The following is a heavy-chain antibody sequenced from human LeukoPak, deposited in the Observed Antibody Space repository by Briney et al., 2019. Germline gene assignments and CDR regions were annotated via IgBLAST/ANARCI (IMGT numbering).Heavy chain of an antibody. V-gene: IGHV4-59*01. J-gene: IGHJ4*02. D-gene: IGHD3-10*01. Sequence: SETLSLTCTVSGGSISSYYWSCIRQPPGKGLEWIGYIYYSGSTKYNPPLKSRVTISVDTSKNQFSLKLSSVTAADTAVYYCARVGTYGSGSYLSWLDYWGQGTLVTVSS. CDR3: ARVGTYGSGSYLSWLDY. CDR1: GGSISSYY. CDR2: IYYSGST.